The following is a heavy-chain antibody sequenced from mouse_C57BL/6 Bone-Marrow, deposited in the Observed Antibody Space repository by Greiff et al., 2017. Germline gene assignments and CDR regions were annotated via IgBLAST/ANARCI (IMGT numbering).Heavy chain of an antibody. J-gene: IGHJ3*01. CDR3: NTSGYYVGAY. V-gene: IGHV14-4*01. CDR1: GFNIKDDY. Sequence: VHVKQSGAELVRPGASVKLSCTASGFNIKDDYMHWVKQRPEQGLEWIGWIDPENGDTEYASKFQGKATITADASSNTAYLQLSRLTSEDTAVYYCNTSGYYVGAYWGQGTLVTVSA. CDR2: IDPENGDT. D-gene: IGHD2-1*01.